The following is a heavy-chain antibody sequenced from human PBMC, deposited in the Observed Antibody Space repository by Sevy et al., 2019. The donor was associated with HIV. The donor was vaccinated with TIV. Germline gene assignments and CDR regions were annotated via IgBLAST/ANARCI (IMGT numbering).Heavy chain of an antibody. V-gene: IGHV3-30*18. CDR3: AKAGSSWRSEYFQH. CDR1: GFTFSSYG. J-gene: IGHJ1*01. D-gene: IGHD6-13*01. CDR2: ISYDGSNK. Sequence: GGSLRLSCAASGFTFSSYGMHWVRQAPGKGLEWVAVISYDGSNKYYADSVKGRFTISGTNSKNTLYLQMNSLRAEDTAVYYCAKAGSSWRSEYFQHWGQGTLVTVSS.